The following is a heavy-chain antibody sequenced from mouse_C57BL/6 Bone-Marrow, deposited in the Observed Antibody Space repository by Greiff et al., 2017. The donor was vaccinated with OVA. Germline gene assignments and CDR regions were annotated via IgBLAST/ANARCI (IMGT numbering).Heavy chain of an antibody. Sequence: VKQRPGQGLEWIGDIYPGSGSTNYNEKFKSKATLTVETSSSTAYMQLSSLTSEDSAVYYCARERGGWDYWGQGTTLTVSS. D-gene: IGHD1-1*02. V-gene: IGHV1-55*01. CDR3: ARERGGWDY. CDR2: IYPGSGST. J-gene: IGHJ2*01.